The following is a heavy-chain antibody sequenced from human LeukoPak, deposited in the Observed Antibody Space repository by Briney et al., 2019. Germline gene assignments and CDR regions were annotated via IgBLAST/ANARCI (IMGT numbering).Heavy chain of an antibody. Sequence: GGSLRLSCAASGFTFNSYAMSWVRQAPGKGLEWVSAISGSGGSTYYADSVKGRFTISRDNSKNTLYLQMNSLRAEDTAVYYCAKNGRACSSTSCYTPTQAYYYYYMDVWGKGTTVTVSS. V-gene: IGHV3-23*01. CDR2: ISGSGGST. J-gene: IGHJ6*03. CDR1: GFTFNSYA. CDR3: AKNGRACSSTSCYTPTQAYYYYYMDV. D-gene: IGHD2-2*02.